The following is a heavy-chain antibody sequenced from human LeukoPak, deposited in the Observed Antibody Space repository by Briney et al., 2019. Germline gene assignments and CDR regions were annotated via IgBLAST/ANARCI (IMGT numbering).Heavy chain of an antibody. CDR3: ARLSSGSYHTANAFDI. J-gene: IGHJ3*02. CDR1: GGSISSSSYY. Sequence: PSETLSLTCTVSGGSISSSSYYWSWIRQPPGKGLEWIGYIYYSGSTNYNPSLKSRVTISVDTSKNQFSLKLSSVTAADTAVYYCARLSSGSYHTANAFDIWGQGTMVTVSS. D-gene: IGHD1-26*01. V-gene: IGHV4-61*05. CDR2: IYYSGST.